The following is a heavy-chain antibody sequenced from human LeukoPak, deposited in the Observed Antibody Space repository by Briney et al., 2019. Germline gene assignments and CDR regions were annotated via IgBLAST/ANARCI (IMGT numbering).Heavy chain of an antibody. CDR1: GGTFSSYA. D-gene: IGHD3-10*01. CDR3: ARVDYYGSGSYPGPYYYMDV. CDR2: IIPIFFTA. Sequence: SVKVSCKASGGTFSSYAISWVRQAPGQGLEWMGGIIPIFFTATYAQQFQGSVTITADESTSTAYMELSSLRSEDTAVYYCARVDYYGSGSYPGPYYYMDVWGKGTTVTVSS. J-gene: IGHJ6*03. V-gene: IGHV1-69*13.